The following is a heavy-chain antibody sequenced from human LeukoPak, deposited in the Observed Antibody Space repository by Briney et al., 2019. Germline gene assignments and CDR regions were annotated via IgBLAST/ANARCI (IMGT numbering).Heavy chain of an antibody. D-gene: IGHD3-10*01. Sequence: GGSLRLSCAASGFTLSSYSMNWVRQAPGKGLEWVSSISSSSSYIYYADSVKGRFTISRDNAKNSLYLQMNSLRVEDTAVYYCARDRFYGSGSYAHFDYWGQGTLVTVSS. CDR3: ARDRFYGSGSYAHFDY. V-gene: IGHV3-21*01. CDR2: ISSSSSYI. CDR1: GFTLSSYS. J-gene: IGHJ4*02.